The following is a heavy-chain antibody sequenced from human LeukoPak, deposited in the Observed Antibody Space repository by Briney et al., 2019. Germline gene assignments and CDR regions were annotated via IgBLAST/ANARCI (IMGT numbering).Heavy chain of an antibody. CDR2: IYTSGST. D-gene: IGHD3-22*01. Sequence: SQTLSLTCTVSGGSISSGSYYWSWIRQPAGTGLEWIGRIYTSGSTNYNPSLKSRFTISVDTSKKQFSLKLSSVTAADTAVYYCARGDSSGYRPTPWAFDIWSQGTMVTVSS. V-gene: IGHV4-61*02. CDR1: GGSISSGSYY. CDR3: ARGDSSGYRPTPWAFDI. J-gene: IGHJ3*02.